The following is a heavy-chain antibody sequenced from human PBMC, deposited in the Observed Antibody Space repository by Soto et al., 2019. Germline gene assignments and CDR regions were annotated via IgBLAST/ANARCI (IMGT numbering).Heavy chain of an antibody. V-gene: IGHV3-7*03. CDR1: GFTFSSHG. D-gene: IGHD6-19*01. J-gene: IGHJ4*02. CDR3: ARYPNPTVAGLPFDL. Sequence: PGGSLRLSCAASGFTFSSHGMHWVRQAPGKGLEWVAHTRQDGGQEYYVDSVKGRFTISRDNAKNSLYLQMNSLRVEDTAVYYCARYPNPTVAGLPFDLWGQGTLVTVSS. CDR2: TRQDGGQE.